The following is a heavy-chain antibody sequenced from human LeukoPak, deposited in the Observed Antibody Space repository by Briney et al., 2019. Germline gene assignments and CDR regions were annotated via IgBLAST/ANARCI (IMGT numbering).Heavy chain of an antibody. Sequence: SETLSLTCTVSGGTISSYYWNWIRQPPGKGLEWIGYIHDSGSTKYNPSLKSRVTMSVDTSKNQFSLKLTSVTAADTAVYYCARQNPAAEGQGLDHWGQGALVTVSS. D-gene: IGHD6-13*01. CDR2: IHDSGST. CDR1: GGTISSYY. V-gene: IGHV4-59*08. J-gene: IGHJ4*02. CDR3: ARQNPAAEGQGLDH.